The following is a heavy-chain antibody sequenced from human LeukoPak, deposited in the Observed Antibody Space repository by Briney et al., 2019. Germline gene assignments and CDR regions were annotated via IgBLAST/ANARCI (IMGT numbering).Heavy chain of an antibody. CDR2: IRQDGGGF. D-gene: IGHD4-17*01. CDR1: GFTCSDYW. V-gene: IGHV3-7*01. Sequence: GGSLRLSCAASGFTCSDYWMSWVRKDPVKGLAWVAKIRQDGGGFTYLESVKVRFTISIDNARNSLFLQMNNLRVEDTAVYYCAVTTRSRAFDYWGQGTLVTVFS. J-gene: IGHJ4*02. CDR3: AVTTRSRAFDY.